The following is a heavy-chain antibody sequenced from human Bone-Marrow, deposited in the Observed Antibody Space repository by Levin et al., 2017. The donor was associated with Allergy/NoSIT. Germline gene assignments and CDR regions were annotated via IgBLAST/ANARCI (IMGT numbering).Heavy chain of an antibody. CDR2: MYHSGST. V-gene: IGHV4-30-2*01. D-gene: IGHD3-22*01. CDR3: ARGGFFDRSGSPGGFDI. Sequence: RSSETLSLTCAVSGGSITSGGYPWSWIRQPPGKGLEWIGFMYHSGSTSYNPSLKRGVTMSIDRSKNQFFLKLTSVTATDTAVYYCARGGFFDRSGSPGGFDIWGQGTMVTVSS. CDR1: GGSITSGGYP. J-gene: IGHJ3*02.